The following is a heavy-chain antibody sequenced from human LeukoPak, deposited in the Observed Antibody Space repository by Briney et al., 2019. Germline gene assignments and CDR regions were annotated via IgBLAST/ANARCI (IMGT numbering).Heavy chain of an antibody. J-gene: IGHJ4*02. CDR2: IKSEADGGTS. CDR3: CTPSGATALSPSFGL. D-gene: IGHD3-10*01. V-gene: IGHV3-15*01. Sequence: GGSLRLSFAAPGFTFTSAWMTWVRQAPGKGLEWVGRIKSEADGGTSDYATAVKGRFIISRNDSDNTLYLQMNSLKTEDTAVYYCCTPSGATALSPSFGLWGQGTLVTVSS. CDR1: GFTFTSAW.